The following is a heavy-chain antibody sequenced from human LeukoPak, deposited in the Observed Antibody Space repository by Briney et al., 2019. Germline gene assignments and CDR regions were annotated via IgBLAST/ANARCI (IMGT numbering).Heavy chain of an antibody. J-gene: IGHJ4*02. D-gene: IGHD6-13*01. Sequence: GGSLRLSCAASGFTFSRYAMSWVRQAPGKGLEWVSAISGSGGSTYYADSVKGRFTISRDNSKNTLYLQMNSLRAEDTAVYYCARVMLVYYLDYWGQGTLVTVSS. CDR1: GFTFSRYA. CDR3: ARVMLVYYLDY. V-gene: IGHV3-23*01. CDR2: ISGSGGST.